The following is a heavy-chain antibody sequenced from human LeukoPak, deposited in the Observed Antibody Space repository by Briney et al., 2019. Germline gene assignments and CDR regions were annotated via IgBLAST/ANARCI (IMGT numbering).Heavy chain of an antibody. CDR3: ARVIRDERSGYNRGAEDS. CDR1: GFIFSSYE. CDR2: IDSRSTTT. D-gene: IGHD3-22*01. V-gene: IGHV3-48*03. Sequence: QPGGSLRLSCVASGFIFSSYEMTWVRQAPGKGLEWISYIDSRSTTTYYADSVKGRFIISRDNAKASLFLQMYSLRDEDTGIYFCARVIRDERSGYNRGAEDSWGRGTLLTVSS. J-gene: IGHJ4*02.